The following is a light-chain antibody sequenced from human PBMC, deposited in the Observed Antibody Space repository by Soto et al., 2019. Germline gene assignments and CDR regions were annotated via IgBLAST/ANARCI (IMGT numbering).Light chain of an antibody. CDR1: QSNSSY. CDR3: QQSYSTPIT. CDR2: AAS. J-gene: IGKJ5*01. Sequence: DIQMTQSPSSLSASVGDRVTITCRASQSNSSYLNWYQQKPGKAPKLLIYAASSLQSGVPSRFSGSGSGTDFTLTISSLQPEDFATYYCQQSYSTPITVGQGTRLEIK. V-gene: IGKV1-39*01.